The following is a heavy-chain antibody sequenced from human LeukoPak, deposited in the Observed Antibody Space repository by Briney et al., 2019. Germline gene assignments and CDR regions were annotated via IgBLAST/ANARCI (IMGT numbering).Heavy chain of an antibody. V-gene: IGHV3-11*01. CDR1: GFTFSDYY. CDR2: ISSSGSTI. J-gene: IGHJ6*02. CDR3: ARDGLRFYNYYGMDV. D-gene: IGHD3-3*01. Sequence: PGGSLRLSCAASGFTFSDYYMSWIRQAPGNGLEWVSYISSSGSTIYYADSVKGRFTISRDNAENSLYLQMNSLRAEDTAVYYCARDGLRFYNYYGMDVWGRGTTVTVSS.